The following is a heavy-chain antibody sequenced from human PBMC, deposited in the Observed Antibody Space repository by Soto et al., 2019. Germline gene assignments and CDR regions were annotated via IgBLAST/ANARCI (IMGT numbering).Heavy chain of an antibody. J-gene: IGHJ4*02. D-gene: IGHD3-10*01. Sequence: PSETLSLTCTVSGGSITSYYSSWIRQPPGKGLEWIGYMYYTGESEYNPSLKSRVTMSVDTSKNQFSLKLSSVTAADTAVYYCVGGLVRGIDNNLDYWGQGTLVTVSS. V-gene: IGHV4-59*01. CDR3: VGGLVRGIDNNLDY. CDR1: GGSITSYY. CDR2: MYYTGES.